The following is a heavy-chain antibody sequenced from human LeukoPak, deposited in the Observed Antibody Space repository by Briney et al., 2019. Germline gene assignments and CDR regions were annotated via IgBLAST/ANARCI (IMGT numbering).Heavy chain of an antibody. V-gene: IGHV4-61*01. CDR2: VYYSGST. J-gene: IGHJ6*02. D-gene: IGHD6-13*01. CDR3: ARVSYSSSWTNYYYGMDV. CDR1: GGSLSSSSYY. Sequence: PSETLSLTCTVSGGSLSSSSYYWSWIRQPPGKGLEWIGYVYYSGSTNYNPSLKSRVTISVDTSKNQFSLKLSSVTAADTAVYYCARVSYSSSWTNYYYGMDVWGQGTTVTVSS.